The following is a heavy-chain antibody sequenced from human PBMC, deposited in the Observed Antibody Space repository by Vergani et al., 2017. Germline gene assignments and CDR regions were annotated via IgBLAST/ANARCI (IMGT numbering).Heavy chain of an antibody. CDR3: ATRDEWDYDSSGTSGDY. Sequence: QVQLQESGPGLVKPSGTLSLTCAVSGGSISSSNWWSWVRQPPGKGLEWIGEIYHSGSTNYNPSLKSRVTISVDKSKNQFSLKLSSVTAADTAVYYCATRDEWDYDSSGTSGDYWGQGTLVTVSS. D-gene: IGHD3-22*01. V-gene: IGHV4-4*02. CDR2: IYHSGST. CDR1: GGSISSSNW. J-gene: IGHJ4*02.